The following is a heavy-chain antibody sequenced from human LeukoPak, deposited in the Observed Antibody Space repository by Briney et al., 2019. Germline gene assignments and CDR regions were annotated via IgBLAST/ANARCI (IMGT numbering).Heavy chain of an antibody. CDR2: IQNTGGT. V-gene: IGHV4-59*01. J-gene: IGHJ4*02. D-gene: IGHD6-19*01. CDR1: SASISSYY. CDR3: VKHGSGWSFDY. Sequence: PSKTLSLTCTVSSASISSYYWGWIRQSPGKGLEWIGYIQNTGGTNYNPSLKSRVSISKDTSKNQFSLQVRSVTAADTAAYYCVKHGSGWSFDYWGQGTLVTVSS.